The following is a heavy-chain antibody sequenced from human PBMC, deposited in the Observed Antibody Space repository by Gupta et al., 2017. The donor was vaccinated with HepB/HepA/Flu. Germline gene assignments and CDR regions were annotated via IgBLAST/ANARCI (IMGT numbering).Heavy chain of an antibody. J-gene: IGHJ4*02. D-gene: IGHD2-8*01. CDR1: GFTFTSHE. V-gene: IGHV1-8*01. Sequence: VQLVQSGAEVSNPWASVRVSCTTSGFTFTSHEINWVGQATGQGLEWMGGWNPNNGKTGYAKRGQCMVTMTRETSIRTAYRYCIRLNSEDTADEECARGVSDEDIRFSPVLAYWGQGTLVTVSS. CDR2: WNPNNGKT. CDR3: ARGVSDEDIRFSPVLAY.